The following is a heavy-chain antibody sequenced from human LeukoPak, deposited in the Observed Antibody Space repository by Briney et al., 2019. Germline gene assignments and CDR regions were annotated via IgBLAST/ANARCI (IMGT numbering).Heavy chain of an antibody. CDR3: ARALEPSIAVIDY. Sequence: PGGSLRLSCAASGFTFSNYAMTWVRQAPGKGQEWVSAISIGGGSTWYADSLEGRFTISRDNAKNSLYLQMNSLRAEDTAVYYCARALEPSIAVIDYWGQGTLVTVSS. J-gene: IGHJ4*02. CDR2: ISIGGGST. V-gene: IGHV3-23*01. CDR1: GFTFSNYA. D-gene: IGHD6-19*01.